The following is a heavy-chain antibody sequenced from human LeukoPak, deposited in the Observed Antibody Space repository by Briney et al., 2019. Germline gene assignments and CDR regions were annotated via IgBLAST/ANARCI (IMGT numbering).Heavy chain of an antibody. J-gene: IGHJ6*03. CDR2: IYTSGST. CDR1: GVSISSYY. D-gene: IGHD1-26*01. V-gene: IGHV4-4*07. CDR3: ARDQGSGSYPYYYYYMDV. Sequence: PSETLSLTCTVSGVSISSYYWSWIRQPAGKGLEWIGRIYTSGSTNYNPSLKSRVTMSVDTSKNQFSLKLSSVTAADTAVYYCARDQGSGSYPYYYYYMDVWGKGTTVTVSS.